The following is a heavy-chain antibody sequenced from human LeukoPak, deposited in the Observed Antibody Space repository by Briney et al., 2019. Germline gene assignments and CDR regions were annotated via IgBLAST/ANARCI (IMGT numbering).Heavy chain of an antibody. CDR2: VRNDGSDT. V-gene: IGHV3-33*01. D-gene: IGHD4-23*01. CDR3: ARDRGKDYFDS. CDR1: GLTFTSHG. J-gene: IGHJ4*02. Sequence: PGTSLRLSCTTSGLTFTSHGFHWLRQVVGKRLEWVAFVRNDGSDTYHANSVKGRFSISRDDSKNTLYLQMNSLRAEDTAIYYCARDRGKDYFDSWGQGTLVTVSS.